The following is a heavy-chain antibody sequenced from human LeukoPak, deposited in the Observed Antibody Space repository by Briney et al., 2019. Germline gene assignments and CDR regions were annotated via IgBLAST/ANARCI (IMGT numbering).Heavy chain of an antibody. D-gene: IGHD2-8*01. J-gene: IGHJ4*02. Sequence: GGSLRLSCAASGFTFSSYDMHWLRQATGKGLEWGSAIGTAGDTYYPGSVKGRFTISRENAKNSLYLQMNSLRAGDTAVYYCARGCTNGVCYYYFDYWGQGTLVTVSS. V-gene: IGHV3-13*01. CDR2: IGTAGDT. CDR3: ARGCTNGVCYYYFDY. CDR1: GFTFSSYD.